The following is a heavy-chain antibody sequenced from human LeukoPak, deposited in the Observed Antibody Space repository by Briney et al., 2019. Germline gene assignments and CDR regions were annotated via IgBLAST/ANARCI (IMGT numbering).Heavy chain of an antibody. J-gene: IGHJ4*02. Sequence: PGRSLRLSCAASGFTFSSYGMHWVRQAPGKGLGWVAVIWYDGSNRYYADSVKGRFTISRDNSKNTLYLQMNSLRAEDTAVYYCARGRIAAAGRGITFDYWGQGTLVTVSS. CDR1: GFTFSSYG. D-gene: IGHD6-13*01. CDR2: IWYDGSNR. V-gene: IGHV3-33*01. CDR3: ARGRIAAAGRGITFDY.